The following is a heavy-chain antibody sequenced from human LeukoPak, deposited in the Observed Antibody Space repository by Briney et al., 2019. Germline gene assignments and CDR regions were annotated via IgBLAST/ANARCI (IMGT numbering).Heavy chain of an antibody. V-gene: IGHV4-59*11. CDR2: IYYSGST. CDR3: AGGIAAPNWFDP. J-gene: IGHJ5*02. CDR1: GGSISSHY. D-gene: IGHD6-6*01. Sequence: PSETLSLTCTVSGGSISSHYWSWIRQPPGKGLEWIGYIYYSGSTNYNPSPKSRVTISVDTSKNQFSLKLSSVTAADTAVYYCAGGIAAPNWFDPWGQGTLVTVSS.